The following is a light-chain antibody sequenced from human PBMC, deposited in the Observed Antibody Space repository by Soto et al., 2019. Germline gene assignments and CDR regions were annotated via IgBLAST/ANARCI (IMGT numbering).Light chain of an antibody. J-gene: IGLJ1*01. V-gene: IGLV2-14*01. CDR2: EVS. CDR1: SSDVGGYNY. CDR3: SSYTSSSTYV. Sequence: ALTQPASVSGSPGQSVTISCTGTSSDVGGYNYVSWYQQHPGKAPKLMIYEVSNRPSGVSNRFSGSKSGNTASLTISGLQAEDEADYYCSSYTSSSTYVFGTGTKVTVL.